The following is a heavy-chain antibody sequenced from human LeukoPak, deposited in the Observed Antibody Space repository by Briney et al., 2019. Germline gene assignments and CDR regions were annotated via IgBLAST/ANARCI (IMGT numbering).Heavy chain of an antibody. CDR2: INHSGST. CDR1: GGSFSGYY. CDR3: ARIDGYNYYYYYGMDV. V-gene: IGHV4-34*01. J-gene: IGHJ6*02. Sequence: SETLSLTCAVYGGSFSGYYWSWIRQPPGKGLEWIGEINHSGSTNYNPSLKSRVTISVDTSKNQFSLKLSSVTAADTAVYYCARIDGYNYYYYYGMDVWGQGTTVTVSS. D-gene: IGHD5-24*01.